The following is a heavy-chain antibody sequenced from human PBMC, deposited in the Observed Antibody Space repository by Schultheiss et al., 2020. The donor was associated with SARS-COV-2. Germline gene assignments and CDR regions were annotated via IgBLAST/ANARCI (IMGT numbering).Heavy chain of an antibody. CDR3: AKDLPVKWLGLDS. J-gene: IGHJ4*02. Sequence: GGSLRLSCAASGFTFSSYGMHWVRQAPGKGLEWVAVISYDGSNKYYADSVRGRFTISRDNYRDTVYLQMNSLNAGDTAVYYCAKDLPVKWLGLDSWGRGTLVTVSS. CDR2: ISYDGSNK. D-gene: IGHD5-12*01. V-gene: IGHV3-30*18. CDR1: GFTFSSYG.